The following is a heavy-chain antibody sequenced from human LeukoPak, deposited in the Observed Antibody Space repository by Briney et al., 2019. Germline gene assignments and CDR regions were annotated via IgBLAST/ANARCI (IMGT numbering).Heavy chain of an antibody. CDR2: ISSSSSYI. Sequence: GGSLRLSCAASGFTFSSYSMNWVRQAPGKGLERVSSISSSSSYIYYADSVKGRFTISRDNAKNSLYLQMNSLRAEDTAVYYCASNIVVVPAANPTYGMDVWGQGTTVTVSS. CDR3: ASNIVVVPAANPTYGMDV. J-gene: IGHJ6*02. D-gene: IGHD2-2*01. CDR1: GFTFSSYS. V-gene: IGHV3-21*01.